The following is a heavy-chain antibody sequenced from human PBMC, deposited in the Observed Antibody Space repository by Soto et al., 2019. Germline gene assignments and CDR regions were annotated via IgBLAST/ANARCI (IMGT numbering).Heavy chain of an antibody. CDR2: INHSGST. CDR3: ARTLWLQYLNWFDP. D-gene: IGHD4-4*01. J-gene: IGHJ5*02. Sequence: SDTLSLTCAVYGGSFSGYYWSWIRQPPGKGLEWIGEINHSGSTNYNPSLKSRVTISVDTSKNQFSLKLSSVTAADTAVYYCARTLWLQYLNWFDPWGQGTLVTVSS. CDR1: GGSFSGYY. V-gene: IGHV4-34*01.